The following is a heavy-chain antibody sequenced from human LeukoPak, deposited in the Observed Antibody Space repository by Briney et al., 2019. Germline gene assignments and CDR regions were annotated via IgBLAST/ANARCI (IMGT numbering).Heavy chain of an antibody. J-gene: IGHJ4*02. Sequence: GGSLRLSCAASGFTFSSHAMHWVRQAPGKGLEWVAVISYDGSNKYYADSVKGRFTISRDNSKNTLYLQMNSLRAEDTAVYYCAREGGYSGSYRDCYFDYWGQGTLVTVSS. D-gene: IGHD1-26*01. CDR3: AREGGYSGSYRDCYFDY. CDR1: GFTFSSHA. V-gene: IGHV3-30*04. CDR2: ISYDGSNK.